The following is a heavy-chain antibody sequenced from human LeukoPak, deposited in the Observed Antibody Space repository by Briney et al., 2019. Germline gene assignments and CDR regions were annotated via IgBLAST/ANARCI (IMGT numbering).Heavy chain of an antibody. CDR2: SRDRANSYAT. CDR3: ARDFDQGYFDQ. D-gene: IGHD3-9*01. CDR1: SLIPSDHY. J-gene: IGHJ4*03. V-gene: IGHV3-72*01. Sequence: GGSLRLSCTSSSLIPSDHYMDWVRQAPGKGLEWVGRSRDRANSYATDYATSVEGRFTVSRDDSQNSFYLQMNNLRTEDTAVYYCARDFDQGYFDQWGQGTLVTVSS.